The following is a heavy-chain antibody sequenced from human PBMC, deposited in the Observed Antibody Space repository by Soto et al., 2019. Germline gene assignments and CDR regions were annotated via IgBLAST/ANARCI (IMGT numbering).Heavy chain of an antibody. CDR3: ARKAWVRFDY. D-gene: IGHD7-27*01. CDR2: VFHTGNT. CDR1: GDSISSSVW. Sequence: PSETLPLTCAVSGDSISSSVWWTWVRQPPGKGLEWIGEVFHTGNTNYNPSLKSRVTMSVDKSTNEFSLKVTSVTAADTAIYYCARKAWVRFDYWGQGALVTVSS. V-gene: IGHV4-4*02. J-gene: IGHJ4*02.